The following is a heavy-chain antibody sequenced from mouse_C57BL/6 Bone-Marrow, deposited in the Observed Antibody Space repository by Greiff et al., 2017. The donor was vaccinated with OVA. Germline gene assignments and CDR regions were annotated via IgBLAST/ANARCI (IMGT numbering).Heavy chain of an antibody. Sequence: QVQLQQSGAELVRPGASVTLSCKASGYTFTDYDMHWVKQTPVHGLEWIGAIDPETGGTAYNQKFKGKAILTADKSSSTAYMELRSLTSEDSAVYYCTSSYSNYGDFDYWGQGTTLTVSS. V-gene: IGHV1-15*01. J-gene: IGHJ2*01. CDR2: IDPETGGT. CDR3: TSSYSNYGDFDY. D-gene: IGHD2-5*01. CDR1: GYTFTDYD.